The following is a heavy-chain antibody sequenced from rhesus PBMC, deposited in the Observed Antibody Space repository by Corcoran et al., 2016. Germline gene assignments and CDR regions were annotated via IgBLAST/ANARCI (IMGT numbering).Heavy chain of an antibody. D-gene: IGHD4-35*01. CDR2: INSGGGRT. V-gene: IGHV3S25*01. J-gene: IGHJ4*01. CDR1: GFTFSSYW. Sequence: EVQLVESGGGLAKPGGSLRLSCAASGFTFSSYWMNWVRQAPGKGLEGVSAINSGGGRTYYADSVKGRFTISRDNSKNTLSLQMNSLRAEDTAVYYCAKGEGNYGNYGPFDYWGQGVLVTVSS. CDR3: AKGEGNYGNYGPFDY.